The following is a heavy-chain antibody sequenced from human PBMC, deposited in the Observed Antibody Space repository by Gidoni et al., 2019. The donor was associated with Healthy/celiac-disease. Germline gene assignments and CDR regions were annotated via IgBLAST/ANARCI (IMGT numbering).Heavy chain of an antibody. Sequence: QVQLVQSGAEVKKPGSSVKVSCKASGGTFSSYAISWVRQAPGQGLEWMGRIIPILGIANYAQKFQGRVTITADKSTSTAYMELSSLRSEDTAVYYCARDGVVPAAIYYYYYGMDVWGQGTTVTVSS. D-gene: IGHD2-2*01. V-gene: IGHV1-69*04. CDR3: ARDGVVPAAIYYYYYGMDV. J-gene: IGHJ6*02. CDR2: IIPILGIA. CDR1: GGTFSSYA.